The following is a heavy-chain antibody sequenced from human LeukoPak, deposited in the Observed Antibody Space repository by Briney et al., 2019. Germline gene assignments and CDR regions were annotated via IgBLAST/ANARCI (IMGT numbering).Heavy chain of an antibody. CDR2: ISGSGGST. CDR1: GFTLSSYA. D-gene: IGHD2-15*01. J-gene: IGHJ4*02. Sequence: GGSLRLSCAASGFTLSSYAMSWVRQAPGKGLEWVSAISGSGGSTYYADSVKGRFTISRDNSKNTLYLQMNSLRAEDTAVYYCASDGCSGGSCYSGYLYYFDYWGQGTLVTVSS. CDR3: ASDGCSGGSCYSGYLYYFDY. V-gene: IGHV3-23*01.